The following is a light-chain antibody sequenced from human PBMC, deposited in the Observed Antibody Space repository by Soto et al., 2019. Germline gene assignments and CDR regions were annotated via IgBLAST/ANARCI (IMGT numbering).Light chain of an antibody. CDR3: FLSYSGARKV. CDR1: TGDVTSAHY. CDR2: DTS. Sequence: QTVVTQEPSLTVSPGETVTLTCGSSTGDVTSAHYPYWFQQRPGHAPRTLIYDTSKKHSRTPARFSGSLLGGKAALTLSGAQPEDEAEYYCFLSYSGARKVFGGGTSSPS. V-gene: IGLV7-46*01. J-gene: IGLJ2*01.